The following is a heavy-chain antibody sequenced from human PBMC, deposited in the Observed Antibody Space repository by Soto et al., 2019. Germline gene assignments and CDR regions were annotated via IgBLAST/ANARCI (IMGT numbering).Heavy chain of an antibody. D-gene: IGHD5-18*01. CDR1: GGSFSGYY. CDR3: ARGDGVTATFDY. J-gene: IGHJ4*02. Sequence: SETLSLTCAVYGGSFSGYYWDWIRQPPGKGLEWIGEINPDGATNYTPSHRGRVTISVDTSKNQFSLKLSSVTAADTAVYYCARGDGVTATFDYGGQGTLVTVSS. V-gene: IGHV4-34*01. CDR2: INPDGAT.